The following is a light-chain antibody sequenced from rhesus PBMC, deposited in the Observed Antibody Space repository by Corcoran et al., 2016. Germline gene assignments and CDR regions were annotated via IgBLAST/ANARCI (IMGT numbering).Light chain of an antibody. Sequence: AALTQPRSVSWSPGQSVTISFTGTRSDIGGYNYVSWYQQHPVTAPKLMISEDTKRPSGVSDRFSGSKSGNTASLTISGLQAEDEADYYRSSYTCSDTSIFGAGTRFTVL. V-gene: IGLV2-32*02. CDR3: SSYTCSDTSI. CDR2: EDT. CDR1: RSDIGGYNY. J-gene: IGLJ1*01.